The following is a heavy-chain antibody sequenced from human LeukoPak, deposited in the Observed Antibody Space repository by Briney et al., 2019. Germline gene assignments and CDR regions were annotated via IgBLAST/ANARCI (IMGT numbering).Heavy chain of an antibody. Sequence: PGRSLRLSCAASGFTFSSYAMHWVRQAPGKGLEWVAVISYDGSNKYYADSVKGRFTISRDNSKNTLYLQMNSLRAEDTAVYYCARDSTKRDERGIAGYWGQGTLVTVSS. D-gene: IGHD6-13*01. CDR1: GFTFSSYA. CDR2: ISYDGSNK. CDR3: ARDSTKRDERGIAGY. J-gene: IGHJ4*02. V-gene: IGHV3-30-3*01.